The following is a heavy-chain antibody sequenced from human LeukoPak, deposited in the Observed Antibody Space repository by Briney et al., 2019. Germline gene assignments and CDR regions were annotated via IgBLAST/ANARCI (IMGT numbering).Heavy chain of an antibody. CDR3: TTATSY. CDR1: GFTFSSYS. J-gene: IGHJ4*02. Sequence: GRSLRLSCAASGFTFSSYSMSWVRQAPGKGLEWVGRIKSKTYGGTTDYPAPVKGRFTISRDDSKNTVYLQMNSLKTEDTAVYYCTTATSYWGQGSLVTVSS. V-gene: IGHV3-15*01. CDR2: IKSKTYGGTT.